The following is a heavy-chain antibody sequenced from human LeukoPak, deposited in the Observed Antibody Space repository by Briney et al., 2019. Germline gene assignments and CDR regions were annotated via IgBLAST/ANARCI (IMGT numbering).Heavy chain of an antibody. CDR1: GFTFSSSG. CDR3: AKVGLTVTTILDYFDY. CDR2: IRYDGNNK. V-gene: IGHV3-30*02. D-gene: IGHD4-11*01. Sequence: PGGSLRLSCAASGFTFSSSGMHWVRQAPGKGLEWVAFIRYDGNNKYYADSVKGRFTISRDNSKNTLYLQMNSLRAEDTAVYYCAKVGLTVTTILDYFDYWGQGTLVTVSS. J-gene: IGHJ4*02.